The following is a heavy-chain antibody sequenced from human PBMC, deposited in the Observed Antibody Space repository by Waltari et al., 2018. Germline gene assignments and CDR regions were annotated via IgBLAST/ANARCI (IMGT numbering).Heavy chain of an antibody. V-gene: IGHV4-59*11. Sequence: QVQLQESGPGLVKPSETLSLTCTVSGGSISSHYWSWIRQPPGKGLEWIGYIYYSGSTNYNPSPKSRVTISVDTSKNQFSLKLSSVTAADTAVYYCARVPMGPGATSYYYYYYMDVWGKGTTVTVSS. CDR1: GGSISSHY. J-gene: IGHJ6*03. D-gene: IGHD1-26*01. CDR2: IYYSGST. CDR3: ARVPMGPGATSYYYYYYMDV.